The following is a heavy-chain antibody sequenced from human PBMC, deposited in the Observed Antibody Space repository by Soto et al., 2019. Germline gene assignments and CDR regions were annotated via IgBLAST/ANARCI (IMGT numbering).Heavy chain of an antibody. D-gene: IGHD5-18*01. V-gene: IGHV1-69*13. J-gene: IGHJ4*02. CDR3: ARSEAAMDYFDY. Sequence: GASVKVSFKASGGTFISYAISWVRQAPGQGLEWMGGIIPIFGTANYAQKFQGRVTITADESTSTAYMELSSLRSEDTAVYYCARSEAAMDYFDYWGQGTLVTVSS. CDR2: IIPIFGTA. CDR1: GGTFISYA.